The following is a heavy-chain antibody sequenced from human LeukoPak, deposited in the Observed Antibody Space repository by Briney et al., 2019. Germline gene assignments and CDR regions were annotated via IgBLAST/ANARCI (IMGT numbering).Heavy chain of an antibody. V-gene: IGHV3-23*01. CDR1: GFTFSSYE. J-gene: IGHJ4*02. D-gene: IGHD6-13*01. Sequence: PGGSLRLSCAASGFTFSSYEMNWVRQAPGKGLQWVSSIANTGGNTYYADSVRGRFTISRDNSKNTLYLQMNSLRDEDTAVYYCAKEGIGAAGRRFDCWGQGTPVTVSS. CDR3: AKEGIGAAGRRFDC. CDR2: IANTGGNT.